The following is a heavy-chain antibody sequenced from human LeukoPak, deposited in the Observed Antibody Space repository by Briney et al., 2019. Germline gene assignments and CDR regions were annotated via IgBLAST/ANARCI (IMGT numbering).Heavy chain of an antibody. J-gene: IGHJ3*02. D-gene: IGHD3-3*01. CDR1: GGSISIYY. CDR3: ARAPIFGVDVDAFDI. Sequence: PSETLSLTCTVSGGSISIYYWSWFRQPPGKGLEWIGDIYYSGSTNYNPSLKSRVTISVDTSKNQFSLKLSSVTAADTAVYYCARAPIFGVDVDAFDIWGQGTMVTVSS. V-gene: IGHV4-59*01. CDR2: IYYSGST.